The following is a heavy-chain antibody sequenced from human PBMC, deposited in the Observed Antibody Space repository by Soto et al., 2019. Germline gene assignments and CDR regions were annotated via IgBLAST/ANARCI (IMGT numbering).Heavy chain of an antibody. J-gene: IGHJ4*02. CDR2: IYYSGST. Sequence: SETLSLTCTVSGGSISSYYWSWIRQPPGKGLEWIGYIYYSGSTNYNPSLKSRVTISVDTSKTQFSLKLSSVTAADTAVYYCARLLTGDNKHGGYFDYWGQGTLVTVSS. D-gene: IGHD7-27*01. CDR3: ARLLTGDNKHGGYFDY. V-gene: IGHV4-59*08. CDR1: GGSISSYY.